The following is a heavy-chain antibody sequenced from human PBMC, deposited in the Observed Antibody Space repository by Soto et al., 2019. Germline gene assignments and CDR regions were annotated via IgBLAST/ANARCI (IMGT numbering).Heavy chain of an antibody. J-gene: IGHJ5*02. CDR3: ATRDVPHSTTNAYFYDL. CDR2: ISVSVGST. Sequence: EVQLLQSGGGLVQPGGSLTLSCGVSGFPFAPSTMSWVRQAPGKGLEWVSTISVSVGSTYSADSVQGRFTVSSDISDCTLLLRMPSLTADATAVYFCATRDVPHSTTNAYFYDLWGRVDLVTVS. D-gene: IGHD5-12*01. CDR1: GFPFAPST. V-gene: IGHV3-23*01.